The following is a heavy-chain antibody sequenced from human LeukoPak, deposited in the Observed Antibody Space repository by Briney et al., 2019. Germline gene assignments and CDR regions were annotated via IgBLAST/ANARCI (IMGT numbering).Heavy chain of an antibody. V-gene: IGHV3-33*06. J-gene: IGHJ4*02. CDR1: GFTFSSYG. Sequence: GGSLRLSCAASGFTFSSYGMHWVRQAPGKGLEWVAVIWYDGSNKYYADSVKGRFTISRDNSKNTLYLQMNSLRAEDTAVYYCAKEVQQYSSSWYDYWGQGTLVTVSS. CDR3: AKEVQQYSSSWYDY. CDR2: IWYDGSNK. D-gene: IGHD6-13*01.